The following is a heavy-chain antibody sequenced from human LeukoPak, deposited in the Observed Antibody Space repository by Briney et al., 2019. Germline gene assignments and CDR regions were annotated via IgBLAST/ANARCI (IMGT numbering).Heavy chain of an antibody. J-gene: IGHJ6*03. CDR2: INPNTGGT. D-gene: IGHD1-14*01. V-gene: IGHV1-2*02. Sequence: ASVKVSCKASGYTFTGYYMHWVRQAPGQGLEWMGWINPNTGGTNYAQKFQGRVTMTRDTSISTAYMDLSRLRSDDTAVYYCARGEPVPYYYYMDVRGKGTTVTVSS. CDR3: ARGEPVPYYYYMDV. CDR1: GYTFTGYY.